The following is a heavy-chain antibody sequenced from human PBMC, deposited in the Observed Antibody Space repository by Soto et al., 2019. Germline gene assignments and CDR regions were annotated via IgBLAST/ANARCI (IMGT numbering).Heavy chain of an antibody. J-gene: IGHJ4*02. CDR3: ARDGHSYGFGLPDYFDY. CDR1: GFTFSSYW. CDR2: MKQDASEK. V-gene: IGHV3-7*01. D-gene: IGHD5-18*01. Sequence: GGSLRLSCAASGFTFSSYWMSWVRQAPGKGLEWVANMKQDASEKYYVDSVKGRFTISRDNAKNSLYLHMNSLRAEDTAVYYCARDGHSYGFGLPDYFDYWGQGTLVTVSS.